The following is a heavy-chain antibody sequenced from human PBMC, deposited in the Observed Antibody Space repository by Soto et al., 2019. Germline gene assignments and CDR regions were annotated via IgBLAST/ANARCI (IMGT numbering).Heavy chain of an antibody. D-gene: IGHD3-3*01. V-gene: IGHV4-39*01. Sequence: SETLSLTCTVSGGSISSSSYYWGWIRQPPGKGLEWIGSIYYSGSTYYNPSLKSRVTISVDTSKNQFSLKLSSVTAADTAVYYCASPIDDSTPYYGMDVWGQGTTVTVSS. CDR2: IYYSGST. CDR1: GGSISSSSYY. CDR3: ASPIDDSTPYYGMDV. J-gene: IGHJ6*02.